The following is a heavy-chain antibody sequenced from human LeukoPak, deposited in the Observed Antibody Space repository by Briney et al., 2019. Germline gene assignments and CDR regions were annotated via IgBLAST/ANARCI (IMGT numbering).Heavy chain of an antibody. CDR3: ARGDLWLGH. J-gene: IGHJ4*02. CDR1: GFIFSSYW. V-gene: IGHV3-7*01. CDR2: IKSDGSEE. D-gene: IGHD3-10*01. Sequence: GGSLRISCATSGFIFSSYWMCWVRQAPGKGLEWVANIKSDGSEEYYGDSVKGRFTISRDNAKNSLYLQMNSLRVEDTAVYYCARGDLWLGHWGQGSLVTVSS.